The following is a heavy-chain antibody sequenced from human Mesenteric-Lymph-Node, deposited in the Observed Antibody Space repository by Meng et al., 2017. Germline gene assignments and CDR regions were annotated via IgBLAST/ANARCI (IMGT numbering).Heavy chain of an antibody. J-gene: IGHJ6*02. CDR2: ISTYNGNT. V-gene: IGHV1-18*01. D-gene: IGHD4-17*01. Sequence: ASVKVSCKASGYTFTSFGIRWARQAPGQGLEWMGWISTYNGNTKYAEKFQGRVTMTTDTSTSTAYMERRSLTADDTAVYNCARVPSPTYGVFHYNYYGMDVWGQGTTVTVSS. CDR1: GYTFTSFG. CDR3: ARVPSPTYGVFHYNYYGMDV.